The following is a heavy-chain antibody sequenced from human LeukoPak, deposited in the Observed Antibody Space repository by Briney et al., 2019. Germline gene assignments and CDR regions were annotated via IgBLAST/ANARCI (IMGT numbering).Heavy chain of an antibody. J-gene: IGHJ4*02. D-gene: IGHD3-10*01. V-gene: IGHV3-48*01. Sequence: QTGGSLRLSCAASGFTFSSYSMNWVRQAPGKGLEWVSYISSSSSTIYYADSVKGRFTISRDNAKNSLYLQMNSLRAEDTAVYYCARFGGPMVRNFDFWGQGTLVTVSS. CDR2: ISSSSSTI. CDR3: ARFGGPMVRNFDF. CDR1: GFTFSSYS.